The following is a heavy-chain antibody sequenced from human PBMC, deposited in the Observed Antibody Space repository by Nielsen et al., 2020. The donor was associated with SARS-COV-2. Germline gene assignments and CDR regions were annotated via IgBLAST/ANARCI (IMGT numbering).Heavy chain of an antibody. CDR3: ARDGAILLWFGELREYYYYGMDV. Sequence: GGSLRLSCAASGFTFNIYAMAWVRRAPGRGLQWVTGVSASGGSTYYTDSVKGRFSISRDNSKNTLFLQMNSLRAEDTAVYYCARDGAILLWFGELREYYYYGMDVWGQGTTVTVSS. D-gene: IGHD3-10*01. CDR1: GFTFNIYA. V-gene: IGHV3-23*01. CDR2: VSASGGST. J-gene: IGHJ6*02.